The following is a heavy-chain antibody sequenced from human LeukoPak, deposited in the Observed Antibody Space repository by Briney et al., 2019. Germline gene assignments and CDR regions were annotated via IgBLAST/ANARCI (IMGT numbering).Heavy chain of an antibody. V-gene: IGHV4-61*02. Sequence: SETLSLTCTVPGGSFSSGRFYWSWIRQPAGKGLEWIGRIYTTGSTNYNPSLKSRVTISVDTSKNQFSLKLSSVTAADTAVYYCARRRLGEFFDYWGQGTMVTVSS. D-gene: IGHD3-16*01. CDR1: GGSFSSGRFY. CDR2: IYTTGST. J-gene: IGHJ4*02. CDR3: ARRRLGEFFDY.